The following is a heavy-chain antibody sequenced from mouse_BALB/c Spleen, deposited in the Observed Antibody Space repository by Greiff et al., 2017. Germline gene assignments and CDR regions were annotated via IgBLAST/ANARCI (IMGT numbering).Heavy chain of an antibody. CDR1: GFAFSSYA. D-gene: IGHD1-1*01. Sequence: EVKVEESGGGLVKPGGSLKLSCAASGFAFSSYAMSWVRQSPEKRLEWVAEISSGGSYTYYPYTVTGRFTISRDNAKNTLYLEMSSLRSEDTAMYYCARIYYGSSSWYFDVWGAGTTVTVSS. J-gene: IGHJ1*01. V-gene: IGHV5-9-4*01. CDR2: ISSGGSYT. CDR3: ARIYYGSSSWYFDV.